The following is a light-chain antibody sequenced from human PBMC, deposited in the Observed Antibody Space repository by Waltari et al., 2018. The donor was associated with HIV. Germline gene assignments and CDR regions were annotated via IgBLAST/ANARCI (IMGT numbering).Light chain of an antibody. Sequence: QSVLTQSPSASGTPEQRVTISCSGSSSNIGRYAVNWYQHLPGTAPKLRIYRDNPRPAGVPDRVSGSKSGTSASLAISGLQSEDEAEYYCATWDGSLSGGVFGGGTKLTVL. J-gene: IGLJ2*01. CDR3: ATWDGSLSGGV. CDR2: RDN. CDR1: SSNIGRYA. V-gene: IGLV1-44*01.